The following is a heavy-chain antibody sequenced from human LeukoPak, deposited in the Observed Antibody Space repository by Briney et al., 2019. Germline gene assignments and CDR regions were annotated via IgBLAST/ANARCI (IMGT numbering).Heavy chain of an antibody. CDR2: VNSDGSST. Sequence: PGGSLRLSCAAFGFTFSSYWMHWVRQAPGKGLVWVSRVNSDGSSTSYADSVKGRFTISRDNAKNTLYLQMNSLRAEDTAVYYCARDTDTVTTILDYWGQGTLVTVSS. J-gene: IGHJ4*02. V-gene: IGHV3-74*01. D-gene: IGHD4-17*01. CDR1: GFTFSSYW. CDR3: ARDTDTVTTILDY.